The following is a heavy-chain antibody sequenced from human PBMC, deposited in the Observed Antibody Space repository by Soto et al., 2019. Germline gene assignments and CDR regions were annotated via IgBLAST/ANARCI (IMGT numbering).Heavy chain of an antibody. V-gene: IGHV5-51*01. CDR3: ARHRGEWPKQYYYYGMDV. CDR2: IDPGDSDT. Sequence: GESLKISCTGSGFTFTTYCIAWVRLMPGEGLEWMGIIDPGDSDTSYNSSFEGHVTISADKSISTAYLQWNSLKASDTAIYCCARHRGEWPKQYYYYGMDVWGQGTTVTVSS. J-gene: IGHJ6*02. CDR1: GFTFTTYC. D-gene: IGHD3-3*01.